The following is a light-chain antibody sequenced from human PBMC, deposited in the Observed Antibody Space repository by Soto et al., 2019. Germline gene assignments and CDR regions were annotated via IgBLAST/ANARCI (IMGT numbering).Light chain of an antibody. J-gene: IGKJ4*01. Sequence: EIVLTQSPGTLSLSPGERATLSCRASQRVSSSYSAWYQQKPGQAPRLFIYGASSRATGIPDRFSGSGSGTDFTIAISRLEPEDFAVYYCQQYGSSPPLTFGRETKVAIK. CDR3: QQYGSSPPLT. CDR2: GAS. V-gene: IGKV3-20*01. CDR1: QRVSSSY.